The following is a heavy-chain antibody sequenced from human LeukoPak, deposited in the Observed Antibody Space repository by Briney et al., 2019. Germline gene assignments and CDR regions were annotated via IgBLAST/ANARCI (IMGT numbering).Heavy chain of an antibody. CDR3: ARDGGPYYYDSSGYPYFDY. V-gene: IGHV4-61*02. Sequence: SETLSLTCTVSGGSISSGSYYWSWIRQPAGKGLEWIGRIYTSGSTNYNPSPKSRVTMSVDTSKNQFSLKLSSVTAADTAVYYCARDGGPYYYDSSGYPYFDYWGQGTLVTVSS. CDR2: IYTSGST. D-gene: IGHD3-22*01. J-gene: IGHJ4*02. CDR1: GGSISSGSYY.